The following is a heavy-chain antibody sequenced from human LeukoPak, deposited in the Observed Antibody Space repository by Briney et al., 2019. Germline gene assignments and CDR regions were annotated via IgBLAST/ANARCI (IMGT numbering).Heavy chain of an antibody. CDR2: ISSSGRSI. Sequence: GGSLRLSCAASGFTFSSYSMNWVRQAPGKGLEWVSSISSSGRSIYYADSVKGRFTVSRDYASLYLQMNSLRAEDTAVYYCARDLARDISCYGCWGQGTLVTVSS. D-gene: IGHD2-2*01. CDR1: GFTFSSYS. CDR3: ARDLARDISCYGC. J-gene: IGHJ4*02. V-gene: IGHV3-21*01.